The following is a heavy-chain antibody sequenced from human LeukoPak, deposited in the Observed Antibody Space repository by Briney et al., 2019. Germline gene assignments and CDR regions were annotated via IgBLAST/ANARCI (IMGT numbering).Heavy chain of an antibody. V-gene: IGHV5-51*01. D-gene: IGHD3-10*01. Sequence: GESLRISCKGSGYSFTSYWIGWVRQMPGKGLEWMGIIYPGDSDTRYSPSFQGQVTISADKSISTAYLQWSSLKASDTAMYYCARLTGSGSYFPSDYYYYYYMDVWGKGTTVTISS. J-gene: IGHJ6*03. CDR3: ARLTGSGSYFPSDYYYYYYMDV. CDR2: IYPGDSDT. CDR1: GYSFTSYW.